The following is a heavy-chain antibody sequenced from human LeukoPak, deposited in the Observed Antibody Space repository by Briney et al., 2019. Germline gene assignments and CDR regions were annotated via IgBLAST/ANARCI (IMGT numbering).Heavy chain of an antibody. CDR3: QRGGVTMSY. D-gene: IGHD3-22*01. CDR2: ISSSSSHI. J-gene: IGHJ4*02. CDR1: GFTFSSYS. Sequence: GGSLRLSCAASGFTFSSYSMNWVRQAPGKGLEWVSSISSSSSHIYYADSVKGRFTISRDNAKNSLYLQMNSLRAEDTAVYYCQRGGVTMSYWGQGTLVTVSS. V-gene: IGHV3-21*01.